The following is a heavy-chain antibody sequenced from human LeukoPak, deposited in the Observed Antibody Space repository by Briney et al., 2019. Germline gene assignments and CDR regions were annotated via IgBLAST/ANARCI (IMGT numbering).Heavy chain of an antibody. Sequence: SETLSLTCTVPGASISSNYWSWIRQPPGKGLEWIGYIYTSGSTNYNPSLKSRVTISVDTSKNQFSLRLSSVTATDPAVNYCARTKFEYSSPPDYYYDMDVWGKGTTVTVSS. CDR2: IYTSGST. CDR1: GASISSNY. J-gene: IGHJ6*03. CDR3: ARTKFEYSSPPDYYYDMDV. D-gene: IGHD6-6*01. V-gene: IGHV4-4*09.